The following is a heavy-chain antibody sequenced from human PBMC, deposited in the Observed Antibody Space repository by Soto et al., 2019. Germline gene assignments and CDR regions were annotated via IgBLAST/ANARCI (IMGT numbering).Heavy chain of an antibody. CDR2: ILPVLGNT. D-gene: IGHD1-26*01. CDR3: ARGSVVLNGTNAPFAH. CDR1: GGTFGRYT. Sequence: QVQLVESGPQVKKPGSSVKVSCTASGGTFGRYTISWVRQAPGQGLEWMGGILPVLGNTNVAQRFQDRLTFTADESTSTAYLELSSLRPEDTAVYYCARGSVVLNGTNAPFAHWGQGILVTVSS. V-gene: IGHV1-69*16. J-gene: IGHJ4*02.